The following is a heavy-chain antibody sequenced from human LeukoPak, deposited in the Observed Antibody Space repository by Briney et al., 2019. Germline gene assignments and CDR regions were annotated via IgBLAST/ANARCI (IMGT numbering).Heavy chain of an antibody. CDR1: GDSFSNYV. J-gene: IGHJ4*02. D-gene: IGHD1-1*01. Sequence: VASVKVSCKASGDSFSNYVISWVRQAPGQGLEWMGGIIPILETVNYAQNFHDRVKVTADRSTSTAYMELSNLTSEDTAVYYCASHWMTSLKSDYWGQGTLVTVSS. V-gene: IGHV1-69*06. CDR3: ASHWMTSLKSDY. CDR2: IIPILETV.